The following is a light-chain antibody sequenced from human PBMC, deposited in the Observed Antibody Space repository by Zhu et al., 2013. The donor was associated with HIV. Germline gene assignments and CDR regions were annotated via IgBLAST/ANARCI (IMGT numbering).Light chain of an antibody. J-gene: IGKJ4*01. CDR1: QTVNRGY. Sequence: EIVMTQSPATLSVSPGERATLSCRASQTVNRGYLAWYQQKPGQPPRLLIYGASTRASGIPDRFSGSGSGTDFTLSISRLESEDFAVYYCQQYGSSPLTFGGGTTVESK. CDR3: QQYGSSPLT. CDR2: GAS. V-gene: IGKV3-20*01.